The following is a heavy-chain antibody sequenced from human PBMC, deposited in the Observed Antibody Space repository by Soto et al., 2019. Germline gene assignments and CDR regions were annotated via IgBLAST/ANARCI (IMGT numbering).Heavy chain of an antibody. D-gene: IGHD6-6*01. CDR2: IYPGDSDT. V-gene: IGHV5-51*01. J-gene: IGHJ3*02. CDR1: GYSFTSYW. Sequence: GESLKISCKGSGYSFTSYWIGWVRQMPGKGLEWMGIIYPGDSDTRYSPSFQGQVTISADKSISTAYLQWSSLKASDTAMYYCARRKSIAARRHTAFDIWDQGPMVTVSS. CDR3: ARRKSIAARRHTAFDI.